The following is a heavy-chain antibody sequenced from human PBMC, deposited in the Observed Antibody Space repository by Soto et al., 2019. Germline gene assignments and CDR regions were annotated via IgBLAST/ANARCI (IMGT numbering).Heavy chain of an antibody. CDR2: ISSSGSTI. V-gene: IGHV3-11*01. CDR1: GFTFSDYY. Sequence: PGGSLRLSCAASGFTFSDYYMSWIRQAPGKGLEWVSYISSSGSTIYYADSVKGRFTISRDNAKNSLYLQMNSLRAEDTAVYYCARDLSYYDSSGSIDYWGQGTLVTVSS. CDR3: ARDLSYYDSSGSIDY. J-gene: IGHJ4*02. D-gene: IGHD3-22*01.